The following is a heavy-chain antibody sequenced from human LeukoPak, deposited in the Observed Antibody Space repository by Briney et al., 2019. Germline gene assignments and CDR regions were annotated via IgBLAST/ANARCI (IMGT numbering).Heavy chain of an antibody. J-gene: IGHJ6*02. Sequence: PSETLSLTCTVSGGSISSYYWSWIRQPPGKGLEWIGYIYYSGSTNYNPSLKSRVTISVDTSKNQFSLKLSSVTAADTAVYYCARHPPSYYDSSGYYSYYYYGMDVWGQGTTVTVSS. CDR2: IYYSGST. D-gene: IGHD3-22*01. V-gene: IGHV4-59*08. CDR1: GGSISSYY. CDR3: ARHPPSYYDSSGYYSYYYYGMDV.